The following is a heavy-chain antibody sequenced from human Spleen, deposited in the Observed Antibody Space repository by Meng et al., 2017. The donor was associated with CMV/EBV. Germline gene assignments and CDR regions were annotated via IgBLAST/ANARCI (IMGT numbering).Heavy chain of an antibody. CDR2: ISSSITTT. J-gene: IGHJ4*02. CDR1: GFIFSHFA. Sequence: GESLKISCSASGFIFSHFAMNWVRQAPGQGLEWISYISSSITTTYYADSVKGRFTISRDNAKNSLHLQMNSLRAEDAAVYYCVRGSFGSGSFYPQPFDYWGQGTLVTVSS. CDR3: VRGSFGSGSFYPQPFDY. D-gene: IGHD3-10*01. V-gene: IGHV3-48*04.